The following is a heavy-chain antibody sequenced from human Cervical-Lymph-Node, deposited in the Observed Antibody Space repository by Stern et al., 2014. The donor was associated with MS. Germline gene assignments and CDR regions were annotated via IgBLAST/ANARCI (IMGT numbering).Heavy chain of an antibody. Sequence: VQLVESGAEVKKHGASVKVFCKASGYTFTSYGISWVRQGLGKGLEGMGWISAYNGNTNYAQKLQGRVTMTTDTSTSTAYMELRSLRSDDTAVYYCARGLLGSENAFDIWGQGTMVTVSS. D-gene: IGHD2-15*01. J-gene: IGHJ3*02. CDR2: ISAYNGNT. CDR1: GYTFTSYG. CDR3: ARGLLGSENAFDI. V-gene: IGHV1-18*01.